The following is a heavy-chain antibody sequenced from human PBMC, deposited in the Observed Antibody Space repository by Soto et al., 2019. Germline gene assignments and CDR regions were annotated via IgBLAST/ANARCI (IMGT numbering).Heavy chain of an antibody. V-gene: IGHV3-73*01. CDR3: TTQEGGYSAYDAPN. D-gene: IGHD5-12*01. Sequence: GSLRLSCAASVFTFSGSAMHWVRQASGKGLEWVGRIRSKANSYATAYAASVKGRFTISRDDSKNTAYLQMNSLKTEDTAVYYCTTQEGGYSAYDAPNWGQGTLVTVSS. CDR2: IRSKANSYAT. J-gene: IGHJ4*02. CDR1: VFTFSGSA.